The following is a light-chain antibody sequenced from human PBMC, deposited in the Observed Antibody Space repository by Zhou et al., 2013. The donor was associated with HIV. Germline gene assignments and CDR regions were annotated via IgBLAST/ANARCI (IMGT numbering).Light chain of an antibody. Sequence: EIVMTQSPATLSVSPGERATLSCRASQSVATNLAWYQQKPGQAPRLLIYGVSTRAAGVPARFSGSGAWTEFTLTISSMQSEDFAIYYCQQYNNWPPLFGQGTKVEIK. CDR2: GVS. CDR3: QQYNNWPPL. J-gene: IGKJ1*01. CDR1: QSVATN. V-gene: IGKV3-15*01.